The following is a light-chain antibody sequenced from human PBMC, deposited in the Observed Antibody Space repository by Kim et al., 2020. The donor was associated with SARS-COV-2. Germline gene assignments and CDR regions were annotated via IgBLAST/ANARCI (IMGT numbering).Light chain of an antibody. CDR2: GAS. J-gene: IGKJ2*01. CDR1: QRVSSSY. CDR3: QQYGSSPYT. Sequence: EIVLTQSPGTLSLSPGERGTLSCRASQRVSSSYLAWYQQKPGQAPRLLIYGASTRATGIADRLSGSGSGTDFTLTISRLEPEDFVVYYCQQYGSSPYTFGQGTKLEI. V-gene: IGKV3-20*01.